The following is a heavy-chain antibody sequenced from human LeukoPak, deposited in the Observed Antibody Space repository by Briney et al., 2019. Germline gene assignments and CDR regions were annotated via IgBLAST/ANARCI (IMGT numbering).Heavy chain of an antibody. CDR3: ARVVAARPYNWFDP. Sequence: GSSVKVSCKASGGTFSSYAISWVRQAPGQGFEWMGRIIPIFGTANYAQKFQGRVTITTDESTSTAYMELSSLRSEDTAVYYCARVVAARPYNWFDPWGQGTLVTVSS. J-gene: IGHJ5*02. D-gene: IGHD6-6*01. CDR2: IIPIFGTA. V-gene: IGHV1-69*05. CDR1: GGTFSSYA.